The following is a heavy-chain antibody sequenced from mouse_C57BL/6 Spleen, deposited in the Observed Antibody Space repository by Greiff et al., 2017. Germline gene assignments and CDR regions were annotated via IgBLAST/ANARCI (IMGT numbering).Heavy chain of an antibody. CDR2: IDPSDSYT. D-gene: IGHD3-3*01. V-gene: IGHV1-59*01. J-gene: IGHJ2*01. Sequence: QVQLQQPGAELVRPGTSVKLSCKASGYTFTSYWMHWVKQRPGQGLEWIGVIDPSDSYTNYNQKFKGKATLTVDTSSSTDYMQLSSLTSADSAVYYCARGDALDYWGQGTTLTVSS. CDR3: ARGDALDY. CDR1: GYTFTSYW.